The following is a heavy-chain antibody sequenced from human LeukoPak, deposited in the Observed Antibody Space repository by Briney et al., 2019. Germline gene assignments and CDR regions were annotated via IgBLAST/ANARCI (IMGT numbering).Heavy chain of an antibody. J-gene: IGHJ6*03. V-gene: IGHV1-2*02. CDR3: AREKLGYYSDSSGYQYYYYYMDV. CDR1: GYTFTAYY. Sequence: ASVKVSCKAAGYTFTAYYIHWVRQAPGQGLEWMGWINPNSGDTYYLQKFRGRVTMTRASSISTAYMEVTSLTSDDTAMYYCAREKLGYYSDSSGYQYYYYYMDVWDKGTTVTISS. CDR2: INPNSGDT. D-gene: IGHD3-22*01.